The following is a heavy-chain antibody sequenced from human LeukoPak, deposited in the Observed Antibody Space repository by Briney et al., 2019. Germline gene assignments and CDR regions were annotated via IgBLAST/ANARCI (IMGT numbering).Heavy chain of an antibody. CDR1: GFTFSSYS. D-gene: IGHD3-9*01. CDR2: ISSSSSYI. V-gene: IGHV3-21*01. CDR3: ARDPPGRYFDRLSAEYFQH. Sequence: GGSLRLSCAASGFTFSSYSMNWVRQAPGKGLEWVSSISSSSSYIYYADSVKGRFTISRDNAKNSLYLQMNSLRAEDTAVYYCARDPPGRYFDRLSAEYFQHWGQGTLVTVSS. J-gene: IGHJ1*01.